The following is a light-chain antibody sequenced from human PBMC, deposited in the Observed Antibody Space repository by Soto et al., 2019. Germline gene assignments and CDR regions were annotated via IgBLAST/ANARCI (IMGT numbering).Light chain of an antibody. CDR2: GDS. V-gene: IGLV1-40*01. CDR1: SSNIGAGYD. Sequence: QPVLTQPPSVSGAPGQRVTISCTGSSSNIGAGYDVHWYQQLPRTAPKLLIYGDSNRPSGVPDRFSGSKSGTSASLAITGLQAEDEADYYCQSYDSSLSGSLFGGGTKVTVL. J-gene: IGLJ2*01. CDR3: QSYDSSLSGSL.